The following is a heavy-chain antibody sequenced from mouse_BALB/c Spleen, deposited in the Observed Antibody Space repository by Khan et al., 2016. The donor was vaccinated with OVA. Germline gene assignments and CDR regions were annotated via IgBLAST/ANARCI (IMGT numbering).Heavy chain of an antibody. D-gene: IGHD2-14*01. CDR3: ARGGAAYYKNDGGAMEY. V-gene: IGHV9-4*02. J-gene: IGHJ4*01. Sequence: QIQLVQSGPELKKPGETVRISCKASGYTFTTAGIQWVQKMPGKGLKWIGWINTHSGVPKYAEDFKGRFAFSLEISVNTAYLQITNLKNEDTDTYVSARGGAAYYKNDGGAMEYWGQGTSVTVSS. CDR1: GYTFTTAG. CDR2: INTHSGVP.